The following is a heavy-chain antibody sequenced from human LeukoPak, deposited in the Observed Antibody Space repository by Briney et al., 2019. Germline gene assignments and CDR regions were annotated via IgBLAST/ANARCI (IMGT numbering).Heavy chain of an antibody. CDR1: GFTFSSYA. Sequence: GGSLRLSCAASGFTFSSYAMTWVRQAPGKGLEWVSAISGSGGSTYYPDSVKGRFTISRDNSKNTLYLQMNSLRAEDTAVYYCAKRYYYDSSGYFRYFDYWGQGTLVTVSS. D-gene: IGHD3-22*01. J-gene: IGHJ4*02. CDR3: AKRYYYDSSGYFRYFDY. CDR2: ISGSGGST. V-gene: IGHV3-23*01.